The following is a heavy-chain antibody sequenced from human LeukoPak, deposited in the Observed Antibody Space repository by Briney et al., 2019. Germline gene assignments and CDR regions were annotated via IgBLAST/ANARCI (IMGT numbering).Heavy chain of an antibody. CDR2: ISAYNGNT. CDR3: ARDRAAAGTKALIY. D-gene: IGHD6-13*01. CDR1: GYTFTSYG. V-gene: IGHV1-18*01. Sequence: SVKVSCKASGYTFTSYGISWVRQAPGQGLEWMGWISAYNGNTNYAQKLQGRVTMATDTSTSTAYMELRSLRSDDTAVYYCARDRAAAGTKALIYWGQGTLVTVSS. J-gene: IGHJ4*02.